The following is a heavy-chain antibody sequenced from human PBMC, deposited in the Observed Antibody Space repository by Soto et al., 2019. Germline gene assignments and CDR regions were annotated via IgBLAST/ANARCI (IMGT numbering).Heavy chain of an antibody. CDR1: GGSISSGGYY. CDR2: IYYSGST. V-gene: IGHV4-31*03. Sequence: SETLSLTCTVSGGSISSGGYYWSWIRQHPGKGLEWIGYIYYSGSTYYNPSLKSRVTISVDTSKNQFSLKLSSVTAADTAVYYCARNSDPAGPYGMDVWGQGTTVTVSS. D-gene: IGHD2-21*01. J-gene: IGHJ6*02. CDR3: ARNSDPAGPYGMDV.